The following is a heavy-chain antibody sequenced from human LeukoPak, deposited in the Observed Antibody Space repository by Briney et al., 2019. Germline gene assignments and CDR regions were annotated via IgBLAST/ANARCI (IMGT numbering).Heavy chain of an antibody. V-gene: IGHV4-38-2*02. J-gene: IGHJ5*02. Sequence: KSSETLSLTCTVSGYSINRGYYGAWIRHPPGKGLEWMGITYHSGSTYYNPSLKSRVTISVDTSKNQFSLKLSSVTAADTAVYYCARNYSVVVVAALYQNWFDPWGQGTLVTVSS. CDR3: ARNYSVVVVAALYQNWFDP. D-gene: IGHD2-15*01. CDR2: TYHSGST. CDR1: GYSINRGYY.